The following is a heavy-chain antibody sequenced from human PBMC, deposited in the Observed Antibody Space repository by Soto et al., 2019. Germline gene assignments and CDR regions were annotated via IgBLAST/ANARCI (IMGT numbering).Heavy chain of an antibody. V-gene: IGHV4-39*01. CDR1: GGSISSSSYY. CDR3: ARRRSGSDVYYFDY. Sequence: QLQLQESGPGLVKPSETLSLTCTVSGGSISSSSYYWGWIRQPPGKGLEWIGSIYYSGSTYYNPSLKSRVTISLDTYTTQFSLKLSSVTAADTAVYYCARRRSGSDVYYFDYWGQGTVVTVSS. CDR2: IYYSGST. J-gene: IGHJ4*02. D-gene: IGHD5-12*01.